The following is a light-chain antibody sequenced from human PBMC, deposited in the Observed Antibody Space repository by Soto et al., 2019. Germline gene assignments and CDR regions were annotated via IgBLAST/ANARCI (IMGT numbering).Light chain of an antibody. Sequence: QAVVTQSPSASASLGASVKLTCTLSSGHNSYAIAWHQQQPEKGPRFLMKLNSDGSYNKGDGIPDRFSGSSSGAERYLTISSLQSDDEADYYCQTWGTGAHVVFAGGTKLTVL. CDR1: SGHNSYA. CDR2: LNSDGSY. J-gene: IGLJ2*01. CDR3: QTWGTGAHVV. V-gene: IGLV4-69*01.